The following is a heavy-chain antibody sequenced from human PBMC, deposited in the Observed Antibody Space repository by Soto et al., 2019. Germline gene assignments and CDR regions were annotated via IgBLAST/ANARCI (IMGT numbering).Heavy chain of an antibody. CDR1: GYTFTSYG. Sequence: QVQLVQSGAEVKKPGASVKVSCKASGYTFTSYGITWVRQAPGQGLEWMGWISAYNGNTNYAQKLQGRVTMTTDTSTSTAYMELRSLRSDDTAVYYCARNLRLDSRNVGATTDWGQGTLVTVSS. CDR2: ISAYNGNT. J-gene: IGHJ4*02. D-gene: IGHD1-26*01. V-gene: IGHV1-18*04. CDR3: ARNLRLDSRNVGATTD.